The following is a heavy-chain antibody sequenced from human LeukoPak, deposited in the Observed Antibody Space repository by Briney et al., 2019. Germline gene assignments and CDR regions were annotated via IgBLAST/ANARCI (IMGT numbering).Heavy chain of an antibody. CDR1: GYTFTSYY. V-gene: IGHV1-46*01. CDR2: INPSGGST. D-gene: IGHD6-19*01. J-gene: IGHJ6*02. Sequence: GASVKVSCKASGYTFTSYYMHWVRQAPGQGLEWMGIINPSGGSTSYAQKFQGRVTMTTDTSTSTAYMELRSLRSDDTAVYYCARADTPQQWLVGYYYYYGMDVWGQGTTVTVSS. CDR3: ARADTPQQWLVGYYYYYGMDV.